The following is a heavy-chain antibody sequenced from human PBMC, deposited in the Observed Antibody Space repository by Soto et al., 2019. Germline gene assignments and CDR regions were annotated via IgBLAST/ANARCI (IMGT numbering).Heavy chain of an antibody. CDR1: GGSFSGYY. J-gene: IGHJ6*02. CDR3: ARLLLIHRARMAV. D-gene: IGHD1-26*01. CDR2: INHSGST. V-gene: IGHV4-34*01. Sequence: ETLSLTCAVYGGSFSGYYWSWIRQPPGKGLEWIGEINHSGSTNYNPSLKSRVTISVDTSKNQFSLKLSSVTAADTAVYYCARLLLIHRARMAVWGQGTTVTVSS.